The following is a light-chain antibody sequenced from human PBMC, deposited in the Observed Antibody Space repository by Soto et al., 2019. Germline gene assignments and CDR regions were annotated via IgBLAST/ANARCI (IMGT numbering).Light chain of an antibody. V-gene: IGKV1-5*03. Sequence: DIQMTQSPSTLSASVGDRVTITCRDSQSISSWLAWYQQKPGKAPKLLIYKASSLESGVPSRFSGSGSGTEFTLTISSLQPDDFATYYCQQYNSYSPSYTFGQGTKLEIK. J-gene: IGKJ2*01. CDR3: QQYNSYSPSYT. CDR2: KAS. CDR1: QSISSW.